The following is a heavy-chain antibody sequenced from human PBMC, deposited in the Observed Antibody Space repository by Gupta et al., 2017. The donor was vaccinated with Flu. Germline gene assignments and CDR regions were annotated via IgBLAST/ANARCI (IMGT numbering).Heavy chain of an antibody. Sequence: QVQLVQSGAEVKKPGASVKVSCKASGYTFTGYYMHWVRQAPGQGLEWMGWINPNSGGTNYAQKFQGRVTMTRDTSISTAYMELSRLRSDDTAVYYCARGVFTGIAVAGTSSDYWGQGTLVTVSS. J-gene: IGHJ4*02. CDR3: ARGVFTGIAVAGTSSDY. D-gene: IGHD6-19*01. V-gene: IGHV1-2*02. CDR1: GYTFTGYY. CDR2: INPNSGGT.